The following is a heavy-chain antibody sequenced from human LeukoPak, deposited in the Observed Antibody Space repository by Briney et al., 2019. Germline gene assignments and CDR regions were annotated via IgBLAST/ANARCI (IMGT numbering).Heavy chain of an antibody. V-gene: IGHV4-38-2*01. Sequence: SGSLRLSCAASGFTFSSYSMNWIRQPPGKGLEWIGSVFHSGSTYYNPSLRSRVTISLDTSKNQFSLQLSSVAAADTAVYYCAGPDTAMNYWGQGTLVTVSS. CDR3: AGPDTAMNY. CDR2: VFHSGST. CDR1: GFTFSSYS. J-gene: IGHJ4*02. D-gene: IGHD5-18*01.